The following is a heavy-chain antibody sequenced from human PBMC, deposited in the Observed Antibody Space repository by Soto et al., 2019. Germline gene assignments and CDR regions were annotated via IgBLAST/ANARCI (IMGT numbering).Heavy chain of an antibody. CDR3: SRGPSGDKVDS. Sequence: QVQLQESGPGLVKPSQTLSLTCTVSGGSISTVDYWWSWIRQSPDMGLEWIGHIYAGGRTYNNPSLESRVTMSVDTSKSQLSLTLRSVSAADTAVYYCSRGPSGDKVDSWGQGTLVTVSS. CDR2: IYAGGRT. D-gene: IGHD7-27*01. CDR1: GGSISTVDYW. J-gene: IGHJ4*02. V-gene: IGHV4-30-4*01.